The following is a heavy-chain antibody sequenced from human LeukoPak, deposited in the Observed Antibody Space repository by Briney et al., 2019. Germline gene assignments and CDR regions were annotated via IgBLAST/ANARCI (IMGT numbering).Heavy chain of an antibody. CDR2: INPNSGGT. V-gene: IGHV1-2*02. D-gene: IGHD6-13*01. CDR3: AAYSSWSNYFDY. Sequence: ASVKVSCKASGYTFTGYYMHWVRQAPGQGLEWMGWINPNSGGTNYAQKFQGRVTMTRDTSISTAYMELSRLRSDDTAVYYCAAYSSWSNYFDYWGQGTLVTVSS. J-gene: IGHJ4*02. CDR1: GYTFTGYY.